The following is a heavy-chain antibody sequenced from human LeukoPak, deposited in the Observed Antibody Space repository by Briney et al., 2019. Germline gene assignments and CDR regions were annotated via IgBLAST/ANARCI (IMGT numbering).Heavy chain of an antibody. CDR1: GGSISSYY. V-gene: IGHV4-59*12. Sequence: SETLSLTCTVSGGSISSYYWSWIRQPPGKGLEWIGYIYYSGSTYYNPSLKSRVTISVVTSKNQFSLKLSSVTAADTAVYYRARDHYYYDSSGYGRWFDPWGQGTLVTVSS. J-gene: IGHJ5*02. CDR2: IYYSGST. CDR3: ARDHYYYDSSGYGRWFDP. D-gene: IGHD3-22*01.